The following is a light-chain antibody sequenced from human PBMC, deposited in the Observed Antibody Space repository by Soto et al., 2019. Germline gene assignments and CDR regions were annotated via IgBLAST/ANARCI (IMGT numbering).Light chain of an antibody. V-gene: IGKV3-20*01. CDR2: GSS. CDR1: QNLGSSF. CDR3: QQYGTSPPT. J-gene: IGKJ1*01. Sequence: EVVLTQSPGTLSLSPGERATLSCRASQNLGSSFLAWYQHRPGQAPRLLVYGSSSRASGLPDRVSGGGSGTDFTLTISRLEPEDFAMYYCQQYGTSPPTFGQGTKVEFK.